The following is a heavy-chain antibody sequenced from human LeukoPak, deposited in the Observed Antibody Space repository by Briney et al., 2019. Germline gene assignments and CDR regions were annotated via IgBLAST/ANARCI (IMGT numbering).Heavy chain of an antibody. Sequence: ASVKVSCKASEYVFTSHYIHWMRQAPGHGLEWMGMINPSGGSTSYAQKFQGRVTMTRDTSTSTVYLELSSLRSEDTAVYYCARAYSTSSPFDYWGQGTLVTVSS. CDR1: EYVFTSHY. D-gene: IGHD6-6*01. CDR3: ARAYSTSSPFDY. V-gene: IGHV1-46*01. CDR2: INPSGGST. J-gene: IGHJ4*02.